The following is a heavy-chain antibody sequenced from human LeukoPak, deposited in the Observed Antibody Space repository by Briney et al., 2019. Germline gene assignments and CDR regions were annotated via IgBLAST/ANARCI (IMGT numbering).Heavy chain of an antibody. CDR2: ISSGSSTI. CDR3: ARLTGYSLDY. D-gene: IGHD3-9*01. CDR1: GFTFGSYS. J-gene: IGHJ4*02. Sequence: GGSLRLSCAASGFTFGSYSMNWVRQAPGKGLEWVSFISSGSSTIHYADSVKGRFTISRDNDKKPLYMQINSLRDEDTAVYYCARLTGYSLDYWGQGTLVTVSS. V-gene: IGHV3-48*02.